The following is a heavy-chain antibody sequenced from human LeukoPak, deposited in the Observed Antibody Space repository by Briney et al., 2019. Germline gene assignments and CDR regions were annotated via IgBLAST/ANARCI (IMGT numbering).Heavy chain of an antibody. Sequence: PGGSLRLSCAASGFTFSSYAMSWVRQAPGKGLEWVSAISGSGGSTYYADSVKGRFTISRDNSRDTLYLQMNSLRAEDTAVYYCEKGYYDYVWGSYYFDYWGQGTLVTVS. CDR2: ISGSGGST. CDR1: GFTFSSYA. V-gene: IGHV3-23*01. J-gene: IGHJ4*02. CDR3: EKGYYDYVWGSYYFDY. D-gene: IGHD3-16*01.